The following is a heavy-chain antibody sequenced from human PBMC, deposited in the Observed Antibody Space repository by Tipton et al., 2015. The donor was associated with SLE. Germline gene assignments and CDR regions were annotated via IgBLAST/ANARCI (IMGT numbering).Heavy chain of an antibody. D-gene: IGHD3-9*01. V-gene: IGHV4-59*01. J-gene: IGHJ4*02. CDR3: ARAIHLPYFDSPSEFDF. CDR2: T. Sequence: TSYNPSLKGRATISVDPSKNQFSLRLTSLTAADTAVYYCARAIHLPYFDSPSEFDFWGQGTLVTVSS.